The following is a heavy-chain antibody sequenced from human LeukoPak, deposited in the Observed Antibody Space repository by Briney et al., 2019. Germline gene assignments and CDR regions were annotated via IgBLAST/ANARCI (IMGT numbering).Heavy chain of an antibody. J-gene: IGHJ4*02. Sequence: PSETLSLTCTVSGGSISSGGYYWSWIRQHPGKGLEWIGYIYYSGSTYYNPSLKSRVTISVDTSKNQFSLKLSSVTAADAAVYYCARTGGYGRINYFDYWGQGTLVTVSS. V-gene: IGHV4-31*03. D-gene: IGHD5-12*01. CDR1: GGSISSGGYY. CDR3: ARTGGYGRINYFDY. CDR2: IYYSGST.